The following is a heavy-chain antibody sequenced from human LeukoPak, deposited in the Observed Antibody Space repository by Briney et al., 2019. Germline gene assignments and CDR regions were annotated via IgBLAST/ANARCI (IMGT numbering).Heavy chain of an antibody. V-gene: IGHV3-66*04. CDR1: GFTVSSNY. Sequence: GGSLRLSCAASGFTVSSNYMSWVRQAPGKGLEWVSVIYSGGSTYYADSVKGRFTISRDNSKNTLYLQMNSLRAEDTAVYYCASHYYDSSGYCLRYWGQGTLVTVFS. J-gene: IGHJ4*02. D-gene: IGHD3-22*01. CDR3: ASHYYDSSGYCLRY. CDR2: IYSGGST.